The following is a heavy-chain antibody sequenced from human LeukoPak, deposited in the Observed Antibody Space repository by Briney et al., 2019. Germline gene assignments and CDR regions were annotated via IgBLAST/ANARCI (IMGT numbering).Heavy chain of an antibody. CDR2: INPSGGST. D-gene: IGHD3-22*01. CDR3: ARRAGYYYDSSGYPAYAFDI. Sequence: ASVKVSCKASGFPFTSYYIHWVRQAPGQGFEWMGIINPSGGSTKYAQKFQGRLTMTRDTSTSTVYMELSSLRSEDTAVYYCARRAGYYYDSSGYPAYAFDIWGQGTMDTVSS. CDR1: GFPFTSYY. J-gene: IGHJ3*02. V-gene: IGHV1-46*01.